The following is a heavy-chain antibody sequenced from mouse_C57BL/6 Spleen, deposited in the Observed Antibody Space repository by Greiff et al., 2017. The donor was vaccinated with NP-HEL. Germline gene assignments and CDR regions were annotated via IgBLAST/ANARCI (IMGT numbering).Heavy chain of an antibody. Sequence: QVQLQQSGPELVKPGASVKISCKASGYAFSSSWMNWVKQRPGKGLEWIGRIYPGDGDTNYNGKFKGKATLTADKSSSTAYMQLSSLTSEDSAVYFCASWNYVSRKGFAYWGQGTLVTVSA. J-gene: IGHJ3*01. CDR3: ASWNYVSRKGFAY. CDR1: GYAFSSSW. V-gene: IGHV1-82*01. D-gene: IGHD1-1*01. CDR2: IYPGDGDT.